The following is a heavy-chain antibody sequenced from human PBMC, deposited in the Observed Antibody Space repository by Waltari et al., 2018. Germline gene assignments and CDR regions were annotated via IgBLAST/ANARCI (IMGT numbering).Heavy chain of an antibody. CDR2: IYRNDDK. V-gene: IGHV2-5*01. CDR3: AHEASSWYAVSLFDY. D-gene: IGHD6-13*01. Sequence: QITLKESGPTLVKPTQTLTLTCTFSGFSLSTSGVGVGWIRQPPGKALEWLALIYRNDDKRYSPSLKSRLTITKDTSKNQVVLTMTNMDPVDTATYYCAHEASSWYAVSLFDYWGQGTLVTVSS. CDR1: GFSLSTSGVG. J-gene: IGHJ4*02.